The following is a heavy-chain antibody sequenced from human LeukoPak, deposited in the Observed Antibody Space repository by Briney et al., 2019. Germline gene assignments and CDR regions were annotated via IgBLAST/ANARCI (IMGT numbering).Heavy chain of an antibody. J-gene: IGHJ5*02. CDR3: ARARWLQLRDLNWFDP. CDR2: INPNSGGT. V-gene: IGHV1-2*02. CDR1: GYTFTGYY. Sequence: GASVKVSCKASGYTFTGYYMHWVRQAPGQGLEWMGWINPNSGGTNYAQKFQGRVTMTRDTSISTAYMELSRLRSDDTAVYYCARARWLQLRDLNWFDPWGQGTLVTVSS. D-gene: IGHD5-24*01.